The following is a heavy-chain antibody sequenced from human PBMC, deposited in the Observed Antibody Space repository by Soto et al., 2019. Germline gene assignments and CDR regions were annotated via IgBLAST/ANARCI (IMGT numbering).Heavy chain of an antibody. CDR2: ISSTTNYI. CDR3: ARESEDLTSNFDY. J-gene: IGHJ4*02. CDR1: GFTFTRYS. Sequence: XGSLKLSCAASGFTFTRYSMNWVRQAPGKGLEWVSSISSTTNYIYYADSMKGRFTVSRDNAKNSVYLEMNSLSAEDTAVYYCARESEDLTSNFDYWGQGNLVTVSS. V-gene: IGHV3-21*01.